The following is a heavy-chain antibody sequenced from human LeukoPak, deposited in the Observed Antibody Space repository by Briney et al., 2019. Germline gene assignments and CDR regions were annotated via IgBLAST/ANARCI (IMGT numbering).Heavy chain of an antibody. CDR2: IYYSGNT. D-gene: IGHD6-13*01. V-gene: IGHV4-39*07. CDR1: GGSISSYY. J-gene: IGHJ3*01. CDR3: ARVAQQLIGGLDGFDV. Sequence: PSETLSLTCTVSGGSISSYYWGWIRQPPGKGLEWIGSIYYSGNTYYNPSLKSRVTISVDTSKNQFSLKLNSVTAADTAVFYCARVAQQLIGGLDGFDVWGQGTMVTVSS.